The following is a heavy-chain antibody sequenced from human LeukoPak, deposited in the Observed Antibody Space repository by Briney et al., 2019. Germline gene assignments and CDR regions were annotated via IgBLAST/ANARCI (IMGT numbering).Heavy chain of an antibody. D-gene: IGHD3-9*01. Sequence: GGSPRLSCAASGFTFSSYWMSWVRQAPGKGLEWVANIKQDGSEKYYVDSVKGRFTISRDNAKNSLYLQMNSLRAEDTAVYYCARDTQMLRYFDCRMDVWGKGTTVTVSS. V-gene: IGHV3-7*01. CDR2: IKQDGSEK. J-gene: IGHJ6*03. CDR1: GFTFSSYW. CDR3: ARDTQMLRYFDCRMDV.